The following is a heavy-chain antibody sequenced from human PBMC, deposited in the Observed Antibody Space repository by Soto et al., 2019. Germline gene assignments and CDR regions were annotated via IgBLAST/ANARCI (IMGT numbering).Heavy chain of an antibody. Sequence: GGSLRLSCAASGFTFSTYGMHWVRQAPGKGLEWVAIIWFDGSNKYYADSVKGRFTISRDNSKNTLYLQMNSLRAEDTAVYYCARDRGRYYYYYMDVWGKGTTVTVSS. V-gene: IGHV3-33*01. J-gene: IGHJ6*03. CDR1: GFTFSTYG. D-gene: IGHD3-10*01. CDR3: ARDRGRYYYYYMDV. CDR2: IWFDGSNK.